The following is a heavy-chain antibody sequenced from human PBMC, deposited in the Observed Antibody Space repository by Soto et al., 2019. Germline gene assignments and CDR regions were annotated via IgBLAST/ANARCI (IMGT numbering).Heavy chain of an antibody. V-gene: IGHV3-30*18. CDR1: GFTFRSFG. CDR2: ISYDGSDE. J-gene: IGHJ6*02. CDR3: AKNPEYTPSDGMDV. D-gene: IGHD2-2*02. Sequence: PGGSLRLSCAASGFTFRSFGMHWVRQAPGKGLEWVALISYDGSDEYYADSVKGRFTVSRDNSKNTLYLQMNSLQVEDTAIYYCAKNPEYTPSDGMDVWGQGTPVTVSS.